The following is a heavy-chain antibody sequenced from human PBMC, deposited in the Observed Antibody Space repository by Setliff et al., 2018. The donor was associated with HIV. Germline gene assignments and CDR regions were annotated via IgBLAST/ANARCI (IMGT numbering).Heavy chain of an antibody. CDR1: GDSTSSSSSY. V-gene: IGHV4-39*01. D-gene: IGHD3-16*02. CDR3: ARLKIYEGTSKLSTFMRGVARKYYFES. CDR2: IYYSGST. J-gene: IGHJ4*02. Sequence: SETLSLTCTVSGDSTSSSSSYWGWIRQPPGKGLEWIGSIYYSGSTYYNPSLKSRVTISVDTSTNQFSLRVTSVTAADTAIYYCARLKIYEGTSKLSTFMRGVARKYYFESWGQGKLVTVSS.